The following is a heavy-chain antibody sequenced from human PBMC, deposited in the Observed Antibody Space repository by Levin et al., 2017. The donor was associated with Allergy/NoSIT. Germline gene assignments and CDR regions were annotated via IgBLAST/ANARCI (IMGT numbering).Heavy chain of an antibody. Sequence: SETLSLTCAVYGGSFSGYYWSWIRQPPGKGLEWIGEINHSGSTNYNPSLKSRVTISVDTSKNQFSLKLSSVTAADTAVYYCARAPKNWNYALPPRIWGQGTLVTVSS. CDR1: GGSFSGYY. CDR2: INHSGST. D-gene: IGHD1-7*01. V-gene: IGHV4-34*01. J-gene: IGHJ4*02. CDR3: ARAPKNWNYALPPRI.